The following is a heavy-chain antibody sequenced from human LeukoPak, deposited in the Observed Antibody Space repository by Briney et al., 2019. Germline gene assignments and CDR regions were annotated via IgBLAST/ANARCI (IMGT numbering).Heavy chain of an antibody. D-gene: IGHD6-6*01. CDR3: ARVMSSSGAFDI. V-gene: IGHV1-69*13. CDR1: GGTFSSYA. J-gene: IGHJ3*02. Sequence: SAKVSCKASGGTFSSYAISWVRQAPGQGLEWMGGIIPIFGTANYAQKFQGRVTITADESTSTAYMELSSLRSEDTAVYYCARVMSSSGAFDIWGQGTMVTVSS. CDR2: IIPIFGTA.